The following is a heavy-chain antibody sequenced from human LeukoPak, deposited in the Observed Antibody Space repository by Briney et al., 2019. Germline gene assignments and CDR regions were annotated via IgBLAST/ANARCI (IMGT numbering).Heavy chain of an antibody. CDR1: GYDFSGYT. Sequence: GGSLRLSCVASGYDFSGYTFTWVRQAPGKGLEYVSSISKSSALKYYADSVKGRFTISRDNSKNTLYLQMNSLRAEDTALYYCAKGLERESRLDSWGQGTLVTVSS. D-gene: IGHD1-1*01. CDR3: AKGLERESRLDS. CDR2: ISKSSALK. J-gene: IGHJ4*02. V-gene: IGHV3-21*04.